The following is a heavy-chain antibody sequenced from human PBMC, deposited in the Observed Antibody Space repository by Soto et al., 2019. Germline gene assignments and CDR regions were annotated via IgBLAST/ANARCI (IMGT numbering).Heavy chain of an antibody. CDR1: GGSISSYY. J-gene: IGHJ3*02. Sequence: TLSLTCTVSGGSISSYYWSWIRQPPGKGLEWIGYIYYSGSTNYNPSLKSRVTISVDTSKNQFSLKLSSVTAADTAVYYCARGVTTAVRDAFDIWGQGTMVTVSS. V-gene: IGHV4-59*01. D-gene: IGHD4-17*01. CDR3: ARGVTTAVRDAFDI. CDR2: IYYSGST.